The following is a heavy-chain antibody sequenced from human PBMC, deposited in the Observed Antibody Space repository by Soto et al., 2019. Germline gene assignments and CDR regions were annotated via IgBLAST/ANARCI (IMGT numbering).Heavy chain of an antibody. CDR2: IIPIFGTA. V-gene: IGHV1-69*01. Sequence: QVQLVQSGAEVKKPGSSVKVSCKASGGTFSSYAISWVRQAPGQGLEWMGGIIPIFGTANYAQKFQGRVTITADESTSTAYMGLSSLRSEDTAVYYCARERGMVVYASEGSGGMDVWGQGTTVTVSS. J-gene: IGHJ6*02. CDR3: ARERGMVVYASEGSGGMDV. CDR1: GGTFSSYA. D-gene: IGHD2-8*02.